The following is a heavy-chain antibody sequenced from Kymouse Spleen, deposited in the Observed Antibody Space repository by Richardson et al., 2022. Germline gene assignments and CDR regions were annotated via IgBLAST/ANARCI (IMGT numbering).Heavy chain of an antibody. CDR2: IYYSGST. J-gene: IGHJ6*02. CDR3: ARPGIASYYYYGMDV. D-gene: IGHD6-13*01,IGHD6-19*01,IGHD6-25*01. Sequence: QLQLQESGPGLVKPSETLSLTCTVSGGSISSSSYYWGWIRQPPGKGLEWIGSIYYSGSTYYNPSLKSRVTISVDTSKNQFSLKLSSVTAADTAVYYCARPGIASYYYYGMDVWGQGTTVTVSS. V-gene: IGHV4-39*01. CDR1: GGSISSSSYY.